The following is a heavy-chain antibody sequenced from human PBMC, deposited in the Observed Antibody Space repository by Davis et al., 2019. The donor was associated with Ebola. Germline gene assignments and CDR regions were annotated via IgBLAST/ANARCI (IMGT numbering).Heavy chain of an antibody. V-gene: IGHV1-2*04. CDR2: INPNSGGT. CDR1: GYTFTSYY. J-gene: IGHJ6*02. Sequence: ASVRVSCKASGYTFTSYYMHWVRQAPGQGLEWMGWINPNSGGTNYAQKFQGWVTMTRDTSISTAYMELSRLRSDDTAVYYCATSWLGREDYYYGMDVWGQGTTVTVSS. D-gene: IGHD6-19*01. CDR3: ATSWLGREDYYYGMDV.